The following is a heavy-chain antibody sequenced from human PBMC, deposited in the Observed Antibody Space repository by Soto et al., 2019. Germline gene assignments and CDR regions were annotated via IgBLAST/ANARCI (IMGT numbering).Heavy chain of an antibody. CDR2: INHSGST. Sequence: QVQLQQWGAGLLKPSETLSLTCAVYGGSFSGYYWSWIRQPPGKGLEWIGEINHSGSTNYNPSLTSRLTIAVDTSKNEFSLTLSSVTAADTAVYYCATLWFEEFSPRNWFDPWGQGTLVTVSS. V-gene: IGHV4-34*01. D-gene: IGHD3-10*01. J-gene: IGHJ5*02. CDR3: ATLWFEEFSPRNWFDP. CDR1: GGSFSGYY.